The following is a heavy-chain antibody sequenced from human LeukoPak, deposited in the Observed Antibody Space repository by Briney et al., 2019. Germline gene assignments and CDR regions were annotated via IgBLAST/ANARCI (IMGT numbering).Heavy chain of an antibody. CDR1: GGSISSYS. D-gene: IGHD3-22*01. Sequence: SETLSLTCTVSGGSISSYSWSWIRQPPGKGLEWIGYIYYSGSTNYNPSLKSRVTISVDTSRTQFSLKLSSVTAADTAVYYCARERRAYDSSAYYNYWGQGTLVTVSS. J-gene: IGHJ4*02. CDR2: IYYSGST. CDR3: ARERRAYDSSAYYNY. V-gene: IGHV4-59*01.